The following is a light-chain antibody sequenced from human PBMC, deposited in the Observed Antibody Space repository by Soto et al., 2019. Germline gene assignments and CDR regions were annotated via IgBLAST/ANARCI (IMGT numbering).Light chain of an antibody. V-gene: IGKV3-15*01. J-gene: IGKJ2*01. CDR2: GAS. CDR3: QQYDTWPPHT. CDR1: QSIATH. Sequence: EIVMTQSPATLSVSPGERATLSCRASQSIATHLAWYQQKPGRTPRLLIYGASTRATGVPARFSGSGSGTEFTLTISSLQSEDFAVYYCQQYDTWPPHTFGQGTRLEIK.